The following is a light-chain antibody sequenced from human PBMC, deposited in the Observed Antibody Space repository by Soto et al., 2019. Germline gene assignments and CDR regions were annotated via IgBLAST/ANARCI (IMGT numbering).Light chain of an antibody. CDR3: QQYNNWPPWT. Sequence: EIVMTQSPATLSVSPGERATLSCRASQSVSSNLAWYQQKPGQAPRLLLYGASTRATGIPARFSGSGYGTEFTLTISSVQSQDFAVYYCQQYNNWPPWTFGQGTKVEIK. V-gene: IGKV3-15*01. CDR1: QSVSSN. CDR2: GAS. J-gene: IGKJ1*01.